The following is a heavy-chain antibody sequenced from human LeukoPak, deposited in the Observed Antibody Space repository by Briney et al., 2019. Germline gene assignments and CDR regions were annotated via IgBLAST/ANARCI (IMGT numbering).Heavy chain of an antibody. CDR2: INGEGSRT. V-gene: IGHV3-74*01. Sequence: GGSLRLSCAASGNYWMHLVRQVPGKGVMVVSHINGEGSRTRYLHCVKGRFTRSHDHAKHTVYLQMHSLRAEARAVYYCVSFYEKYWGRGTLVTVSS. J-gene: IGHJ4*02. CDR1: GNYW. CDR3: VSFYEKY. D-gene: IGHD2/OR15-2a*01.